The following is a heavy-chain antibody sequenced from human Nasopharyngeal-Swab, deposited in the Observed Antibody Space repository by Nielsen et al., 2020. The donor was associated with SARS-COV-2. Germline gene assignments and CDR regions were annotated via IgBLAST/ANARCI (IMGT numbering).Heavy chain of an antibody. V-gene: IGHV1-24*01. CDR2: FDSEDGET. CDR3: ATILSDGWTPFDY. J-gene: IGHJ4*02. D-gene: IGHD5-24*01. Sequence: ASVTVSCKVSVYTLPQLSMHWVRPAPGKGLAWMGGFDSEDGETIYAQKFQGRVTMTEDTSTDTAYMELSSLRSEDTAVYYCATILSDGWTPFDYWGQGTLVTVAS. CDR1: VYTLPQLS.